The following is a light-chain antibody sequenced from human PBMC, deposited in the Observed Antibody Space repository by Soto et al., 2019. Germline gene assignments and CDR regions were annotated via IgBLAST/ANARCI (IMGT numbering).Light chain of an antibody. J-gene: IGKJ2*01. Sequence: DIQMTQSPSSLSASVGDRVTITCRASQSISSYLNWYQQKPGKVPKLLIYAASSLQSGVPSRFSGSGSGTDFTLTISSLQPEDFATYYCQQSYSTPYTFGHGTKREIK. CDR3: QQSYSTPYT. CDR2: AAS. CDR1: QSISSY. V-gene: IGKV1-39*01.